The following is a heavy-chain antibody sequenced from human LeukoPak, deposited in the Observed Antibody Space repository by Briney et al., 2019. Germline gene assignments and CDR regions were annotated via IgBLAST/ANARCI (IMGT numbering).Heavy chain of an antibody. D-gene: IGHD6-13*01. CDR1: GGSISSGSYY. V-gene: IGHV4-61*02. Sequence: SETLSLTCTVSGGSISSGSYYWSWIRQPAGKGLEWIGRIYTSGSTNYNPSLKSRVTISVDTSKNQFSLKLSSVTAADTAVYYCARFTLAAAGYYFDYWGQGTLVTVSS. CDR3: ARFTLAAAGYYFDY. J-gene: IGHJ4*02. CDR2: IYTSGST.